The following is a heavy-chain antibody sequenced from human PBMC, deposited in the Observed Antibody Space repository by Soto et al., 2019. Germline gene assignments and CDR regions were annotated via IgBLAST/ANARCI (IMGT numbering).Heavy chain of an antibody. CDR1: GGSFSGYY. D-gene: IGHD4-4*01. Sequence: QVQLQQWGAGLLKPSETLSLTCAVYGGSFSGYYWSWIRQPPGKGLEWIGEINRSGSTNYNPSLKIRXTXSVDTSKNQFSLKLSSVTAADTAVYYCARETEVNGYWGQGTLVTVSS. CDR2: INRSGST. V-gene: IGHV4-34*01. CDR3: ARETEVNGY. J-gene: IGHJ4*02.